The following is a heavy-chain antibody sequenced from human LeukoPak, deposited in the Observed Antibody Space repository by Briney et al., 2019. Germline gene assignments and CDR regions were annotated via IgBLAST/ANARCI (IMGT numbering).Heavy chain of an antibody. CDR3: ARDSGDSYGYVWVY. CDR2: ISAYNGST. V-gene: IGHV1-18*01. J-gene: IGHJ4*02. CDR1: GYTFTSYG. Sequence: ASVKVSCKASGYTFTSYGISWVRQAPGQGLEWMGWISAYNGSTNYAQKLQGRVTMNTDASTSTAYMELRSLRSDDTAVYYCARDSGDSYGYVWVYWGQGTLVTVSS. D-gene: IGHD5-18*01.